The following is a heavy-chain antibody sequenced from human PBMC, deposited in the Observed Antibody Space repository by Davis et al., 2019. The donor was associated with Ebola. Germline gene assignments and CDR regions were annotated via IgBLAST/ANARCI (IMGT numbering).Heavy chain of an antibody. CDR3: ATTSSEWVNWFDP. V-gene: IGHV3-33*01. Sequence: PGGSLRLSCAASGFTFSNYGMHWVRQAPGKGLEWVAVIWYDGSNKYYADSVKGRFTISRDNSKNTLYLQMNSLRAEDTVVYYCATTSSEWVNWFDPWGQGTLVTVSS. J-gene: IGHJ5*02. CDR1: GFTFSNYG. D-gene: IGHD3-3*01. CDR2: IWYDGSNK.